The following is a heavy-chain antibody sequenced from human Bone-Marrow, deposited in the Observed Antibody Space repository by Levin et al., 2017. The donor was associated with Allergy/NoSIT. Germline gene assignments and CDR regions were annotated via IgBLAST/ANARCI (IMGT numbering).Heavy chain of an antibody. J-gene: IGHJ4*02. D-gene: IGHD6-13*01. CDR2: ISPTGGAT. V-gene: IGHV3-11*01. Sequence: PGGSLRLSCAASGFTFSEYWMAWIRQAPGKGLDWVSWISPTGGATYYADSVRGRFTISRDNMKNSLYLQMNSLKAEDAAVYYCAREYWAAPDYWGQGSLVTVSS. CDR1: GFTFSEYW. CDR3: AREYWAAPDY.